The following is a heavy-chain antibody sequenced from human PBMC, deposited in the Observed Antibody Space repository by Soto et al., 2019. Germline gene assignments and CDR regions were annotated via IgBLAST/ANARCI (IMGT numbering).Heavy chain of an antibody. J-gene: IGHJ6*03. CDR3: AKEGSNYYYYYMDV. CDR2: ISYDGSNK. Sequence: GGSLRLSCAASGFTFSSYGMHWVRQAPGKGLEWVAVISYDGSNKYYADSVKGRFTISRDNSKNTLYLQMNSLRAEDTAVYYCAKEGSNYYYYYMDVWGKGTTVTVSS. CDR1: GFTFSSYG. V-gene: IGHV3-30*18. D-gene: IGHD3-10*01.